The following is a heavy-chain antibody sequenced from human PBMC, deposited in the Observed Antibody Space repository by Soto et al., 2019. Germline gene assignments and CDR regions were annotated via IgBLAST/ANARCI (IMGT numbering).Heavy chain of an antibody. V-gene: IGHV6-1*01. J-gene: IGHJ6*02. D-gene: IGHD3-10*01. Sequence: QALSLPSAISGDSVSSNSAGWNLIRQSPSRGLEWLGRTYYKSKWNNDYALSVKSRITINPDTSKNQFSLHLYSVTPEDTAVYYCTGITWFRGMDVWGQGTPVTVS. CDR2: TYYKSKWNN. CDR1: GDSVSSNSAG. CDR3: TGITWFRGMDV.